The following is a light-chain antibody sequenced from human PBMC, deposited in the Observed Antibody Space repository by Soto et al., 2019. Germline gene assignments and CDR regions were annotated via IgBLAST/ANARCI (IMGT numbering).Light chain of an antibody. CDR3: MQALQTQYT. V-gene: IGKV2-28*01. J-gene: IGKJ2*01. Sequence: DIVMTQSPLSLPVTPGEPASISCRSSQSLLHSNGYNYLDWYLQQPGQSPQLLIYLGSNRASGVPDRFSGSGSGPDFTLKISRVEAEDVGVYYCMQALQTQYTFGQGTKLEIK. CDR2: LGS. CDR1: QSLLHSNGYNY.